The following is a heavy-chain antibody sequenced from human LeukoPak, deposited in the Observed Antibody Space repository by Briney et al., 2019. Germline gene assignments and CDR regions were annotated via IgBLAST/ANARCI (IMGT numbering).Heavy chain of an antibody. CDR2: ISYDGSNK. J-gene: IGHJ4*02. D-gene: IGHD2-21*02. CDR1: GFTFSSYG. Sequence: GGSLRLSCAASGFTFSSYGMHWVRQAPGKGLEWVAVISYDGSNKYYADSVKGRFTISRDNSKNTLYLQMNSLRAEDTAVYYCARDRCFGGDCYSAFDYWGQGTLVTVSS. CDR3: ARDRCFGGDCYSAFDY. V-gene: IGHV3-30*03.